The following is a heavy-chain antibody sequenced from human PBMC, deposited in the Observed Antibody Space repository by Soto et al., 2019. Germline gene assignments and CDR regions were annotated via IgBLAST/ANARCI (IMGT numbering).Heavy chain of an antibody. D-gene: IGHD1-26*01. Sequence: QVQLVESGGGMVQPGRSLRLSCAASGFMFSSYAMHWVRQAPGKGLEWVAVQTYDGSNKYYADSVKGRFTISRDNSKNTLYLQMHSLRAEDTAVYYCARAGGLLVDYWGQGTLVTVSS. CDR1: GFMFSSYA. CDR3: ARAGGLLVDY. J-gene: IGHJ4*02. CDR2: QTYDGSNK. V-gene: IGHV3-30-3*01.